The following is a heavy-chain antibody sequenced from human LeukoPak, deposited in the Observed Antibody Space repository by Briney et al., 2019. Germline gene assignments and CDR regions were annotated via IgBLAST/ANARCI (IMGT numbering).Heavy chain of an antibody. CDR1: GFTFSNYD. CDR2: IGTAGDT. V-gene: IGHV3-13*01. D-gene: IGHD3-10*01. J-gene: IGHJ4*02. Sequence: GGSLRLSCAASGFTFSNYDMHWVRQATGKGLEWVSTIGTAGDTYYPGSVKGRFTISRENAKNSLYLQMNSLRAGDTAVYYCARAFRDYGSGSYYFDYWGQGTLVTVSS. CDR3: ARAFRDYGSGSYYFDY.